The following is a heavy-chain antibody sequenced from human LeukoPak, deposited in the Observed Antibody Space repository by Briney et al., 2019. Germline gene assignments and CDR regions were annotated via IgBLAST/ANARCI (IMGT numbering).Heavy chain of an antibody. V-gene: IGHV4-59*01. Sequence: SETLSLTCTVSGGSISSYYWSWIRQPPGKGLEWIGYIYYSGSTNYNPSLKSRVTISVDTSKNQFSLEPSSVTAADTAVYYCARAGYDILTGYCGAFDIWGQGTMVIVSS. J-gene: IGHJ3*02. CDR3: ARAGYDILTGYCGAFDI. CDR1: GGSISSYY. D-gene: IGHD3-9*01. CDR2: IYYSGST.